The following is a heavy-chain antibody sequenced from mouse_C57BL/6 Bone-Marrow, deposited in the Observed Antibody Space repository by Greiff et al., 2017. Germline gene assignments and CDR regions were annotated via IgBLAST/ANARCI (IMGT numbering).Heavy chain of an antibody. J-gene: IGHJ3*01. CDR3: ASGFAY. V-gene: IGHV1-76*01. CDR2: IYPGSGNT. CDR1: GYTFTDYY. Sequence: QVQLKESGAELVRPGASVKLSCKASGYTFTDYYINWLKQRPGQGLEWIARIYPGSGNTYYNEKFKGKATMTAEKSSSTAYMQLSSLTSEDSAVYFCASGFAYWGQGTLVTVAA.